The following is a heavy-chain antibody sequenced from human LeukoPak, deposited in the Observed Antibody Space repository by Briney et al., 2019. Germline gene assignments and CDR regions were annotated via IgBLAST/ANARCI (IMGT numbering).Heavy chain of an antibody. CDR1: GYTFISYA. Sequence: ASVKVCCKASGYTFISYAMHWVRQAPGQRLEWMGWINAGNGNTKYSQKFQGRVTITRDTSASTAYMELSSLRSEDTAVYYCARVVAAAGTGFWWFDPWGQGTLVTVSS. J-gene: IGHJ5*02. V-gene: IGHV1-3*01. CDR3: ARVVAAAGTGFWWFDP. CDR2: INAGNGNT. D-gene: IGHD6-13*01.